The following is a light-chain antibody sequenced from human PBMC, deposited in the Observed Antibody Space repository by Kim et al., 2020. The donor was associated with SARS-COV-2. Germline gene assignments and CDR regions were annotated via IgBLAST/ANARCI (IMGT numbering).Light chain of an antibody. Sequence: GQSFTISCTGTSSDVGGYNYVSWYQQHPGKAPKLMIYEVSKRPSGVPDRFSGSKYGNTASLTVSGLQADDEADYYCSSYAGSNNYVFGTGTKVTVL. V-gene: IGLV2-8*01. CDR3: SSYAGSNNYV. J-gene: IGLJ1*01. CDR1: SSDVGGYNY. CDR2: EVS.